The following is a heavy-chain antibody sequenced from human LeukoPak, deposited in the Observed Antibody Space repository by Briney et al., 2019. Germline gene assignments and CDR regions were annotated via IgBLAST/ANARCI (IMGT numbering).Heavy chain of an antibody. CDR2: ISGSGGST. V-gene: IGHV3-23*01. CDR1: GFTFSNYA. Sequence: GGSPRLSCAASGFTFSNYAMNWVRQAPGKGLEWVSSISGSGGSTYFAGSVKGRVTISRDNSKNTMYMQMNSLRVEDTAVYYCAKGGQNYDFWRFDYWGQGSLVTVSS. D-gene: IGHD3-3*01. J-gene: IGHJ4*02. CDR3: AKGGQNYDFWRFDY.